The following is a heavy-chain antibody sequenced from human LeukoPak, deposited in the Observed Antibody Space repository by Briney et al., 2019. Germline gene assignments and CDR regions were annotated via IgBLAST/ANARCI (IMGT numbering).Heavy chain of an antibody. V-gene: IGHV3-74*01. CDR2: IYSGGSST. J-gene: IGHJ4*02. Sequence: GGSLRLSCAASGFTFTGYWMSWIRQAPGQGLEWVTRIYSGGSSTIYGGAVKGRFTFTRDNSMNTLYLQMNSLRVDYTAVYCCARDVAYAFDSWGQGTLVTVSS. D-gene: IGHD4-17*01. CDR1: GFTFTGYW. CDR3: ARDVAYAFDS.